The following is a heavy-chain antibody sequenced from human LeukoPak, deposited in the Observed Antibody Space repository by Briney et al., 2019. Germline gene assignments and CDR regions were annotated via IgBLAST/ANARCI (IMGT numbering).Heavy chain of an antibody. D-gene: IGHD1-26*01. CDR2: ISAYNGNT. J-gene: IGHJ5*02. V-gene: IGHV1-18*01. CDR3: ARASSSGSYFHPLDP. Sequence: GASVKVSCKASGYTFTSYGISWVRQAPGQGLEWMGWISAYNGNTNYAQKLQGRVTMTTDTSTSTAYMELRSLRSDDTAVYYCARASSSGSYFHPLDPWGQGTLVTVSS. CDR1: GYTFTSYG.